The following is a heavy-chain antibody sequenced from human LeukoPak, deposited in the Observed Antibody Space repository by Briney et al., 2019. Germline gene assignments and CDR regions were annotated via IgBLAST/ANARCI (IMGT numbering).Heavy chain of an antibody. CDR3: ARELLWFGELSHYYGMDV. J-gene: IGHJ6*02. Sequence: ASVKVSCKASGYTFTSYDINWVRQATGQGLEWMGWMNPNSGNTGYAQKFQGRVTVTRNTSISTAYMELSSLRSEDTAVYYCARELLWFGELSHYYGMDVWGQGTTVTVSS. V-gene: IGHV1-8*01. CDR2: MNPNSGNT. D-gene: IGHD3-10*01. CDR1: GYTFTSYD.